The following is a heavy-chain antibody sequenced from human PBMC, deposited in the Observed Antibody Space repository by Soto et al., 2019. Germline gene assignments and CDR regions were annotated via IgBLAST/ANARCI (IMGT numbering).Heavy chain of an antibody. D-gene: IGHD4-4*01. J-gene: IGHJ4*02. V-gene: IGHV3-7*02. CDR2: TKPDETET. Sequence: EVQLVESGGGLVQPRGSLRLSCTTSGLAFSTYWMAWVRQAPGKGLEWVGNTKPDETETYYADSVEGRFTISRDNAKSSLYLQMNSLRVEDTAVYYCATIGDVTFHYWGQGTPVTVSS. CDR1: GLAFSTYW. CDR3: ATIGDVTFHY.